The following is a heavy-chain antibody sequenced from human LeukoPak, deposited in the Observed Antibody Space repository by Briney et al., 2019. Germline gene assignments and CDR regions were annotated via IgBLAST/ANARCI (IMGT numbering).Heavy chain of an antibody. D-gene: IGHD3-22*01. Sequence: SETLSLTCTVSGGSISSSSYYWGWIRQPPGKGLEWIGSIYYSGSTYYNPSLKSRVTISVDTSKNQFSLKLSSVTAADTAVYYCARDYYDSSGYSVYIDYWGQGTLVTVSS. CDR3: ARDYYDSSGYSVYIDY. CDR2: IYYSGST. V-gene: IGHV4-39*01. J-gene: IGHJ4*02. CDR1: GGSISSSSYY.